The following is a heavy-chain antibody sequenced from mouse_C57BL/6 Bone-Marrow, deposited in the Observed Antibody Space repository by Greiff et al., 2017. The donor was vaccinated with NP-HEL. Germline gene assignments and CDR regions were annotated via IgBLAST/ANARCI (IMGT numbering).Heavy chain of an antibody. D-gene: IGHD1-1*01. CDR3: ARSGITSWYFDY. J-gene: IGHJ2*01. Sequence: QVQLQQSGPELVKPGASVKISCKASGYAFSSSWMNWVKQRPGKGLEWIGRLYPGDGDTNYNGKFKGKATLTADKSSSTAYMQLSSLTSEDSAVYFCARSGITSWYFDYWGQGTTLTVSS. CDR2: LYPGDGDT. CDR1: GYAFSSSW. V-gene: IGHV1-82*01.